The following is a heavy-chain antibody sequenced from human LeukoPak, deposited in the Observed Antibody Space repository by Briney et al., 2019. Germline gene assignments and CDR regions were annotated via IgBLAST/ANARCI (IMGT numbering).Heavy chain of an antibody. Sequence: PGGSLRLSCVASGFTFRNYAIRWVRQAPGKGLEWVATISYDGTRNFSADSVQGRFKISRDNFKDTLFLQMNSLRAEDTAVYYCARERGQTTYYDYVWGNYRFDAFDIWGPGTMVTVSS. CDR3: ARERGQTTYYDYVWGNYRFDAFDI. CDR1: GFTFRNYA. D-gene: IGHD3-16*02. J-gene: IGHJ3*02. CDR2: ISYDGTRN. V-gene: IGHV3-30*04.